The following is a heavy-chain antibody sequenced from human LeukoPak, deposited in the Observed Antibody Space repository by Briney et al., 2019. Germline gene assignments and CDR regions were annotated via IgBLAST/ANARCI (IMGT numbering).Heavy chain of an antibody. Sequence: SETLSLTCAVYGGSFSGYYWSWIRQPPGKGLGWIGEINHSGSTNYNPSLKSRVTISVDTSKNQFSLKLSSVTAADTAVYYCATRRRYCSSTSCYYYYYGMDVWGKGTTVTVSS. V-gene: IGHV4-34*01. CDR2: INHSGST. J-gene: IGHJ6*04. CDR1: GGSFSGYY. CDR3: ATRRRYCSSTSCYYYYYGMDV. D-gene: IGHD2-2*01.